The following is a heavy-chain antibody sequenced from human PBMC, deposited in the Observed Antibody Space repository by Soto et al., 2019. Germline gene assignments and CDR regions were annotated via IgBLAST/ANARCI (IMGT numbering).Heavy chain of an antibody. CDR3: AREITMVRGVKQYNWFDP. D-gene: IGHD3-10*01. CDR2: IYYSGST. J-gene: IGHJ5*02. V-gene: IGHV4-31*03. Sequence: SETLSLTCTVSGGSISSGGYYWSWIRQHPGKGLEWIGYIYYSGSTSYNPSLKSRITISVDTSKSQFSLKLTSVTAADTAVYYCAREITMVRGVKQYNWFDPWGQGTLVTAPQ. CDR1: GGSISSGGYY.